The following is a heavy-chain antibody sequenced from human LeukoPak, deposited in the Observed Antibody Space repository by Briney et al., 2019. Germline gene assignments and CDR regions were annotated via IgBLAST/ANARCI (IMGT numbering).Heavy chain of an antibody. Sequence: SETLSLTCTVSGDSISVSSPYWGWIRQPPGKGLEWIATVSYTGTTYYNPSLKSRLTISLGTSRNQFSLNLSSVTAADTAVYYCARHDSQGAVNWFGPWGQGTLVTVSS. D-gene: IGHD1-26*01. V-gene: IGHV4-39*01. CDR1: GDSISVSSPY. CDR2: VSYTGTT. CDR3: ARHDSQGAVNWFGP. J-gene: IGHJ5*02.